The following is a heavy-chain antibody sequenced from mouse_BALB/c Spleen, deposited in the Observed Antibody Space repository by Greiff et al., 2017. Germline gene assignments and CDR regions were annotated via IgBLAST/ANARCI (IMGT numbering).Heavy chain of an antibody. J-gene: IGHJ3*01. CDR3: ARYTNSLLWFAY. D-gene: IGHD1-2*01. Sequence: EVKLMESGPSLVKPSQTLSLTCSVTGDSITSGYWNWIRKFPGNKLEYMGYISYSGSTYYNPSLKSRISITRDTSKNQYYLQLNSVTTEDTATYYCARYTNSLLWFAYWGQGTLVTVSA. V-gene: IGHV3-8*02. CDR2: ISYSGST. CDR1: GDSITSGY.